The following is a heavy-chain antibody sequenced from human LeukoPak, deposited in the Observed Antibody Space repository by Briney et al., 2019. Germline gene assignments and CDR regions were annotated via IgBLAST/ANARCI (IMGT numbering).Heavy chain of an antibody. D-gene: IGHD3-22*01. Sequence: GGSLRLSCAASGFTFSNAWMSWVRQAPGKGLEWVGRIKSKTDGGTTDYAAPVKGRFTISKDDSKNTLYLQMNSLKTEDTAVYYCSTVPYYYDNSGYYHGVFDYWGQGTLVTVSS. J-gene: IGHJ4*02. V-gene: IGHV3-15*01. CDR3: STVPYYYDNSGYYHGVFDY. CDR2: IKSKTDGGTT. CDR1: GFTFSNAW.